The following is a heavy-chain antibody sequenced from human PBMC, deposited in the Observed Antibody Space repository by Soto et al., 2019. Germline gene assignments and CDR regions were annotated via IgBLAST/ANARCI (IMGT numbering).Heavy chain of an antibody. CDR1: GYPFSTHA. CDR3: ARGKGMEENYYYYGLDI. J-gene: IGHJ6*02. Sequence: XSVKVSCKAAGYPFSTHAMDWVRQAPGQSLEWMGWINGGTGQTKHSHRFQDRVSITRDTSASTAYMELSSLRSEDTAVYYCARGKGMEENYYYYGLDIWGQGTTVTVSS. V-gene: IGHV1-3*01. D-gene: IGHD1-1*01. CDR2: INGGTGQT.